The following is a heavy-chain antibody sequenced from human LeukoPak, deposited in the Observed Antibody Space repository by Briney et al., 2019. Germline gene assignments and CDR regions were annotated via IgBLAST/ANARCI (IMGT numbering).Heavy chain of an antibody. CDR3: VKDLYGWEPKSGDY. V-gene: IGHV3-64D*09. CDR1: GFTFSTYA. J-gene: IGHJ4*02. Sequence: PGGSLRLSCSASGFTFSTYAMHWVRQAPGKGREYVSAISSNGISTYYADSVKGRFTISRDNSKNTLYLQMSSLRAEDTAVYYCVKDLYGWEPKSGDYWGQGTLVTASS. D-gene: IGHD1-26*01. CDR2: ISSNGIST.